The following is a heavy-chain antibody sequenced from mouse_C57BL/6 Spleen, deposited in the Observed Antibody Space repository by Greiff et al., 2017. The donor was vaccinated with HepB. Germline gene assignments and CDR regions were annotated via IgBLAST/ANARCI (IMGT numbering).Heavy chain of an antibody. Sequence: QVQLQQPGAELVKPGASVKMSCKASGYTFTSYWITWVKQRPGQGLEWIGDIYPGSGSTNYNEKFKSKATLTVDTSSSTAYMQLSSLTSEDSAVYYCARGDYGYPAWFAYWGQGTLVTVSA. CDR3: ARGDYGYPAWFAY. CDR2: IYPGSGST. CDR1: GYTFTSYW. D-gene: IGHD2-2*01. J-gene: IGHJ3*01. V-gene: IGHV1-55*01.